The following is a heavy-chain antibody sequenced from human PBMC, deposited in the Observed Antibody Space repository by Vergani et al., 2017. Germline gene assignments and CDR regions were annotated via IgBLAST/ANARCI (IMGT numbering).Heavy chain of an antibody. Sequence: QVQLVQPGAEVKKPGSSVKVSCKASVGTFSSYAISWVRQAPGQGLEWVGGIIPIFGTANYAQNFQGRVTITADESTSTAYMELSSLRSEDTAVYYCARTTGTTSHYYYYYMDVWGKGTTVTVSS. D-gene: IGHD4-11*01. V-gene: IGHV1-69*01. CDR1: VGTFSSYA. CDR2: IIPIFGTA. J-gene: IGHJ6*03. CDR3: ARTTGTTSHYYYYYMDV.